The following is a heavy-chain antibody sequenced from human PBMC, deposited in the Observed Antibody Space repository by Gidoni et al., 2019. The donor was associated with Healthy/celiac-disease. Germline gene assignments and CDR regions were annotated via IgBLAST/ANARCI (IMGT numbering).Heavy chain of an antibody. D-gene: IGHD4-17*01. V-gene: IGHV3-30*18. CDR3: AKDGGDYVGAFDI. CDR2: ISYDGSNK. Sequence: VQLVESGGGVVQPGRSLRLSCAASGFTVSSYGMHWVRQAPGKGLEWVAVISYDGSNKYYADSVKGRFTISRDNSKNTLYLQMNSLRAEDTAVYYCAKDGGDYVGAFDIWGQVTMVTVSS. J-gene: IGHJ3*02. CDR1: GFTVSSYG.